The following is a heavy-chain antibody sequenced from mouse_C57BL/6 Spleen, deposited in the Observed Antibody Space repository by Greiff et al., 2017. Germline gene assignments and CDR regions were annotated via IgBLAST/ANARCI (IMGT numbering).Heavy chain of an antibody. D-gene: IGHD1-1*01. CDR2: ISDGGSST. Sequence: VQLKESGGGLVKPGGSLKLSCAASGFTFSSYAMSWVRQTPEKRLEWVATISDGGSSTYYPDNVKGRFTISRDNAKNNLYLQMSHLKSEDTAMYYCARDPLTSVLEGYYAMDYWGQGTSVTVAS. V-gene: IGHV5-4*01. CDR3: ARDPLTSVLEGYYAMDY. CDR1: GFTFSSYA. J-gene: IGHJ4*01.